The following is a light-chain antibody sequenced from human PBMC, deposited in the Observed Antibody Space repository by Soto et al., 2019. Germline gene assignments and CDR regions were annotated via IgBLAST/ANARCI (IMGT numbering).Light chain of an antibody. CDR1: QCIRND. V-gene: IGKV1-17*01. CDR3: QHYNSYPEA. J-gene: IGKJ1*01. Sequence: QMTESKSYLSASVGHRLTIISRASQCIRNDLGWYQQKPGKAPKRLIYAASSLQSGVPSRFSGSGSGTEFTLTISSLQPDDFATYYCQHYNSYPEAFGQGTKVDI. CDR2: AAS.